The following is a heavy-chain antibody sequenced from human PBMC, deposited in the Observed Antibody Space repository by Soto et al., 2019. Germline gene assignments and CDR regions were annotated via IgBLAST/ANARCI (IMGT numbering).Heavy chain of an antibody. D-gene: IGHD3-10*01. CDR1: GGSISSSSYY. J-gene: IGHJ6*03. Sequence: SETLSLTCTLSGGSISSSSYYWGWIRQPPGKGLEWIGSIYYSGGTYYNPSLKSRVTISVDTSKNQFSLKLSSVTAADTAVYYCARGTSMVRGVIIRFYYYYYMDVWGKGTTVTVSS. V-gene: IGHV4-39*01. CDR3: ARGTSMVRGVIIRFYYYYYMDV. CDR2: IYYSGGT.